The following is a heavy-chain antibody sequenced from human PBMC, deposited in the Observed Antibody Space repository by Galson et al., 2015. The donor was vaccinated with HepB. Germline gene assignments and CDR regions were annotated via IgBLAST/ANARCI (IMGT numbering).Heavy chain of an antibody. D-gene: IGHD3-3*01. Sequence: SLRLSCAASGFTFSSYSMNWVRQAPGKGLEWVSYISSSSSTIYYADSVKGRFTISRDNAKNSLYLQMNSLRAEDTAVYYCARVGKRITICGVDNASFDYWGQGTLVTVSS. CDR3: ARVGKRITICGVDNASFDY. CDR1: GFTFSSYS. V-gene: IGHV3-48*01. CDR2: ISSSSSTI. J-gene: IGHJ4*02.